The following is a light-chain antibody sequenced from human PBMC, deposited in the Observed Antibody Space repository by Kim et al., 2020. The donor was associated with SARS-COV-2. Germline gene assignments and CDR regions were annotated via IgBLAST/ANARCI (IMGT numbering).Light chain of an antibody. CDR3: SSYTTSNTYV. V-gene: IGLV2-14*03. Sequence: QSALTQPASVSGSPGQSITISCTGTSNDVGAYNYVSWYQQHPGKAPKLIIYDVYSRPSGVSNRFSGSKSGNTASLTISGLQAGDEADYYCSSYTTSNTYVFATGTKVTVL. J-gene: IGLJ1*01. CDR1: SNDVGAYNY. CDR2: DVY.